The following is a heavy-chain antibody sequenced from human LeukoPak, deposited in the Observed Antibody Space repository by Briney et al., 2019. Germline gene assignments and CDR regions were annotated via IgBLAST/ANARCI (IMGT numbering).Heavy chain of an antibody. J-gene: IGHJ4*02. CDR1: GFTFSSYS. CDR3: ARGGGYSSSWFDY. CDR2: ISSSSSYI. V-gene: IGHV3-21*01. D-gene: IGHD6-13*01. Sequence: GGPLRLSCAASGFTFSSYSMNWVRQAPGKGLEWVSSISSSSSYIYYADSVKGRFTISRDSAKNSLYLQMNSLRAEDTAVYYCARGGGYSSSWFDYWGQGTLVTVSS.